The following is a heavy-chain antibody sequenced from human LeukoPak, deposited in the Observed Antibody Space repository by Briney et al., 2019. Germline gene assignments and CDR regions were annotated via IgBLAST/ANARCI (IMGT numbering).Heavy chain of an antibody. CDR1: GGSISSYY. CDR3: ARDRGLEDSAYMDV. Sequence: KPSETLSLTCTVSGGSISSYYWSWIRQPAGKGLEWIGRIYTSGSTNYNPSLKSRVTMSVDTSKNQFSLKLSSVTAADTAVYYCARDRGLEDSAYMDVWGKGTTVTVSS. D-gene: IGHD3-10*01. V-gene: IGHV4-4*07. CDR2: IYTSGST. J-gene: IGHJ6*03.